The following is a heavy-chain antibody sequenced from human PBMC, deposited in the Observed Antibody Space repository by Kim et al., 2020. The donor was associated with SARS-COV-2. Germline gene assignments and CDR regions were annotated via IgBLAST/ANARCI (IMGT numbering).Heavy chain of an antibody. CDR2: IYYSGST. V-gene: IGHV4-61*01. Sequence: SETLSLTCTVSGGSVSSGSYYWSWIRQPPGKGLEWIGYIYYSGSTNYNPSLKSRVTISVDTSKNQLSLKLSSVTAADTAVYYCAGEWNSLLTDFDYWGQGTLVTVSS. CDR1: GGSVSSGSYY. CDR3: AGEWNSLLTDFDY. J-gene: IGHJ4*02. D-gene: IGHD1-1*01.